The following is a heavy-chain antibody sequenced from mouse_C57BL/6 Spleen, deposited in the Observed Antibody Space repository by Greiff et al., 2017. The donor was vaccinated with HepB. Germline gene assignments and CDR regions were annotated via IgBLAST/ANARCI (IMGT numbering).Heavy chain of an antibody. CDR1: GYTFTNYW. CDR3: ARMDGYYFDY. J-gene: IGHJ2*01. CDR2: IYPGGGYT. Sequence: VQLQQSGAELVRPGTSVKMSCKASGYTFTNYWIGWAKQRPGHGLEWIGDIYPGGGYTNYNEKFKGKATLTADKSSSTAYMQFSSLTSEDSAIYYCARMDGYYFDYWGQGTTLTVSS. V-gene: IGHV1-63*01. D-gene: IGHD2-3*01.